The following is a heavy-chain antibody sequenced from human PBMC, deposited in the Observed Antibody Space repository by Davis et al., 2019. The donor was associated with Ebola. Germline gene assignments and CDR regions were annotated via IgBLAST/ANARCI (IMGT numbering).Heavy chain of an antibody. CDR3: ARASMEAAGTRWFDP. Sequence: ASVKVSCKASGYTFTSYDINWVRQATGQGLEWMGWMNPNSGNTGYAQKFQGRVTMTRDTSISTAYMELSSLRSEDTAVYYCARASMEAAGTRWFDPWGQGTLVTVSS. CDR1: GYTFTSYD. D-gene: IGHD6-13*01. J-gene: IGHJ5*02. V-gene: IGHV1-8*01. CDR2: MNPNSGNT.